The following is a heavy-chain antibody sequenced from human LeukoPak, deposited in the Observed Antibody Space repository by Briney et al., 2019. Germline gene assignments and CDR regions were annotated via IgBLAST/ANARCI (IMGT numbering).Heavy chain of an antibody. Sequence: GGSLRLSCAASGFTFSSYSMNWVRQAPGKGLEWVSSISSSSSYIYYADSVKGRFTISRDNAKNSLYLQMNSLRAEDTAVYYCARDLGIAAAKGDYWGQGTLVTVSS. J-gene: IGHJ4*02. CDR3: ARDLGIAAAKGDY. V-gene: IGHV3-21*01. CDR1: GFTFSSYS. CDR2: ISSSSSYI. D-gene: IGHD6-13*01.